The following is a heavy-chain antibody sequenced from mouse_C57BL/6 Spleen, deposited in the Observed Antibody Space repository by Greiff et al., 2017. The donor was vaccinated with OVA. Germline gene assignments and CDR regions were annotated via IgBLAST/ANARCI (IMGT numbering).Heavy chain of an antibody. CDR1: GYTFTDYE. Sequence: QVHVKQSGAELVRPGASVTLSCKASGYTFTDYEMHWVKQTPVHGLEWIGAIDPETGGTAYNQKFKGKAILTADKSSSTAYMELRSLTSEDSAVYYCTRKGMVRGMDYWGQGTSVTVSS. J-gene: IGHJ4*01. CDR3: TRKGMVRGMDY. V-gene: IGHV1-15*01. D-gene: IGHD2-2*01. CDR2: IDPETGGT.